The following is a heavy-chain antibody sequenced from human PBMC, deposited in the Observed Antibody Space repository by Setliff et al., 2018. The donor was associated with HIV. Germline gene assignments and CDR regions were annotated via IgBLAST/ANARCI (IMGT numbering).Heavy chain of an antibody. V-gene: IGHV3-15*01. CDR3: TTGGAD. Sequence: GGSLRLSCAASGFTFSNAWMSWVRQAPGKGLEWVGRIKSNIDGGTRDYAAPVKGRFTISRDDSKNTVYLQMNSLKSEDSALYYCTTGGADWGQGTRVTVSS. CDR1: GFTFSNAW. CDR2: IKSNIDGGTR. J-gene: IGHJ4*02. D-gene: IGHD3-16*01.